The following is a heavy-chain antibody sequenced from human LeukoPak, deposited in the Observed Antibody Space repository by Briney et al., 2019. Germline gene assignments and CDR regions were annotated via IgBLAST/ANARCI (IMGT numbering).Heavy chain of an antibody. CDR3: AKKTPGIHPFDS. D-gene: IGHD6-13*01. J-gene: IGHJ4*02. CDR1: GLPFSTSA. CDR2: VGTDSDT. Sequence: TGGSLRLSCAASGLPFSTSAFSWVRQAPGRGLEWVSTVGTDSDTYYADSVKGRFTISRDNSKNTLYLQMTGLRAEDTAVYYCAKKTPGIHPFDSWGQGTLVTVSP. V-gene: IGHV3-23*01.